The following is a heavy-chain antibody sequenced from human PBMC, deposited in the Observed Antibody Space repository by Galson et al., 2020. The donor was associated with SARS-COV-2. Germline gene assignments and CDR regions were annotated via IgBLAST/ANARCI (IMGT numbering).Heavy chain of an antibody. CDR3: ARYPSFYYYYGMDV. V-gene: IGHV3-21*01. CDR2: ISSSSSYI. Sequence: PGGSLRLSCAASGFTFSSYSMNWVRQAPGKALEWVSSISSSSSYIYYADSVKGRFTISRDNAKNSLYLQMNSLRAEDTAVYYCARYPSFYYYYGMDVWGQGTTVTVSS. CDR1: GFTFSSYS. J-gene: IGHJ6*02.